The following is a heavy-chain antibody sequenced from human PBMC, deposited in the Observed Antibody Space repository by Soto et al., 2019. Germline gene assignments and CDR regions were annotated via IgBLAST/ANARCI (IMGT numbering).Heavy chain of an antibody. CDR1: EYSFTTYW. J-gene: IGHJ6*02. CDR3: ARTSAAGNYYYGMDV. Sequence: PGEALKISCKGPEYSFTTYWIGWVRQTPGKGLEWMGIVYPGDSDTRYSPSFQGQVTISADKSISTAYLQWSSLKASDTAMYYCARTSAAGNYYYGMDVWGQGTTVTVSS. V-gene: IGHV5-51*01. CDR2: VYPGDSDT. D-gene: IGHD6-13*01.